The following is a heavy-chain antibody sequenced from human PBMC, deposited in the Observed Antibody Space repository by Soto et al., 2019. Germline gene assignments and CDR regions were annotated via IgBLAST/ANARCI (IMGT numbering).Heavy chain of an antibody. CDR1: GFTFSDCY. J-gene: IGHJ4*02. Sequence: GGSLRLSCAASGFTFSDCYIHWIRRAPGKGLEWISYISGNGEIIQYAASARGRFTISRDNAENPVYLEMDSLRAEDTALYYCARDVDADFRTDFDYWGRGTLVTVS. CDR2: ISGNGEII. CDR3: ARDVDADFRTDFDY. D-gene: IGHD4-17*01. V-gene: IGHV3-11*01.